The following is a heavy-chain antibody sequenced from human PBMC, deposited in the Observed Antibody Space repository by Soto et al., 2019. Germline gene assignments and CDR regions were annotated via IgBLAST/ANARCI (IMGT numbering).Heavy chain of an antibody. J-gene: IGHJ4*02. Sequence: EVQLLESGGGLVQPGGSLRLSCAASGFTFSSYAMSWVRQAPGKGLEWVSTITGSGGNTYYADSVKGRFAISRDNSKNTLYLQMNSLRAGDTAVYYCAQGHHSGYNFDYWGQGTLVTVSS. CDR1: GFTFSSYA. V-gene: IGHV3-23*01. CDR2: ITGSGGNT. CDR3: AQGHHSGYNFDY. D-gene: IGHD3-22*01.